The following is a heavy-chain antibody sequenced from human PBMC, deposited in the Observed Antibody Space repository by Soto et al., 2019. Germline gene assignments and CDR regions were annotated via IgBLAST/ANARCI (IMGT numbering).Heavy chain of an antibody. CDR2: IDPSDSQT. D-gene: IGHD2-21*01. V-gene: IGHV5-10-1*01. CDR1: GYSFRGSW. Sequence: GNSLNSCGKAPGYSFRGSWITGVRQMPGKGLEWMGRIDPSDSQTYYSPSFRGHVTISAAKSIITVFLQWSSLRASDTAMYYCARQLYDSDCGRYVHHRDEPCGPGTRSTVPS. J-gene: IGHJ5*02. CDR3: ARQLYDSDCGRYVHHRDEP.